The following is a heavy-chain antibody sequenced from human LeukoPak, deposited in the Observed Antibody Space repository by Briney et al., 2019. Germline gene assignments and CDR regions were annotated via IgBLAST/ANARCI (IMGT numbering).Heavy chain of an antibody. CDR3: ARDPSRPYSSSWLDY. D-gene: IGHD6-13*01. J-gene: IGHJ4*02. CDR2: IWYDGSNK. Sequence: GGSLRLSCAAPGFTFSSYGMHWVRQAPGKGLEGVAVIWYDGSNKYYADSVKGRFTISRDNSKNTLYLQMNSLRAEDTAVYYCARDPSRPYSSSWLDYWGQGTLVTVSS. V-gene: IGHV3-33*01. CDR1: GFTFSSYG.